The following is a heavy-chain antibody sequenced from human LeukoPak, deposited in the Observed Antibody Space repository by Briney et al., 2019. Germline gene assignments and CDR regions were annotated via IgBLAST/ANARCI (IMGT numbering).Heavy chain of an antibody. J-gene: IGHJ4*02. CDR2: IYPGDSDT. CDR3: ARRITMIVVVIASLWRIKYFDY. D-gene: IGHD3-22*01. CDR1: GYSFTSYW. Sequence: GESLKISCKGFGYSFTSYWIGWVRQMPGKGLEWMGIIYPGDSDTSYSPSFQGQVTISADKSISTAYLQWSSLKASDTAMYYCARRITMIVVVIASLWRIKYFDYWGQGTLVTVSS. V-gene: IGHV5-51*01.